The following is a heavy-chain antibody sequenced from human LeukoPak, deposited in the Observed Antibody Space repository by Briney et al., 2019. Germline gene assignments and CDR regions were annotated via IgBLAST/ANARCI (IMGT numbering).Heavy chain of an antibody. V-gene: IGHV1-2*06. D-gene: IGHD6-19*01. CDR2: INPNSGGT. CDR3: AKGYRSGWYQGFGC. J-gene: IGHJ4*02. Sequence: ASVKVSCKASGYTFTDYYMHWVRQAPGQGLEWMGRINPNSGGTNYAQKFQGRVTMTRDTSISTAYMELSRLRSDDTAVYYCAKGYRSGWYQGFGCWGQGTLVTVSS. CDR1: GYTFTDYY.